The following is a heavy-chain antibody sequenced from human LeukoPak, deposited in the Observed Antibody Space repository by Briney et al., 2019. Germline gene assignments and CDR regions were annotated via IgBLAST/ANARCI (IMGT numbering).Heavy chain of an antibody. V-gene: IGHV4-39*01. D-gene: IGHD2-2*01. Sequence: SETLSLTCAVSGGSISSSSYCWGWIRQPPGKGLEWVGIIYGSGSTCYTTSLKSRLTISVGRSETQFSQTLSSVTATDTAVYYCARRGYCSSTSCYEYWFDPWGQGTLVTVSS. CDR3: ARRGYCSSTSCYEYWFDP. CDR2: IYGSGST. CDR1: GGSISSSSYC. J-gene: IGHJ5*02.